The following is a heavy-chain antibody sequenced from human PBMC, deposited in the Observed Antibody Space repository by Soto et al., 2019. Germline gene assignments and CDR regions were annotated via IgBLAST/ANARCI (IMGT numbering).Heavy chain of an antibody. CDR3: ARDAKQEKYCISTSCHDYYYYGMDV. J-gene: IGHJ6*02. CDR1: GGSISSGGYY. CDR2: IYYSGST. V-gene: IGHV4-31*11. D-gene: IGHD2-2*01. Sequence: PSETLSLTCAVSGGSISSGGYYWSWIRQHPGKGLEWIGYIYYSGSTYYNPSLKSRVTISVDTSKNQFSLKLSSVTAADTAVYYCARDAKQEKYCISTSCHDYYYYGMDVWGQGTTVTVSS.